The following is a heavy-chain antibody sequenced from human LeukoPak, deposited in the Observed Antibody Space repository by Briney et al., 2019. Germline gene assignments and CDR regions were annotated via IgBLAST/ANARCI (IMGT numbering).Heavy chain of an antibody. CDR1: GFSLSTSGVA. CDR2: IYWDDDK. J-gene: IGHJ3*02. V-gene: IGHV2-5*02. CDR3: AHRYYYGSGSQDAFDI. Sequence: SGPTLVKPTQTLTLTCTFSGFSLSTSGVAVGWIRQPPGKALEWLALIYWDDDKRYSPSLKSRLTITKDTSKNQVVLTMTNMDPVDTATYYCAHRYYYGSGSQDAFDIWGQGTMVTVSS. D-gene: IGHD3-10*01.